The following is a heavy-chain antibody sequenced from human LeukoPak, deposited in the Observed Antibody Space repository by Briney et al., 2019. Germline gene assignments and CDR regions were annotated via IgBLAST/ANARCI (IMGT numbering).Heavy chain of an antibody. D-gene: IGHD2-15*01. CDR3: ARSRIDDAFDI. V-gene: IGHV4-59*01. Sequence: SVTLSLTCTVSGGSITSYYWSWIRQPPGKGLEWIGYIYYSGSTNYNPSLKSRVTISVDTSKNQFSLKLSSVTAADTAVYYCARSRIDDAFDIWGQGTMVTVSS. CDR2: IYYSGST. J-gene: IGHJ3*02. CDR1: GGSITSYY.